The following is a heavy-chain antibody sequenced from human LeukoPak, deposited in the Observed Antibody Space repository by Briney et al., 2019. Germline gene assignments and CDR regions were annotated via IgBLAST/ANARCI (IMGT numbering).Heavy chain of an antibody. CDR2: ISWNSGSI. D-gene: IGHD4-17*01. V-gene: IGHV3-9*01. CDR1: GFTFDDYA. J-gene: IGHJ4*02. Sequence: PGGSLRLSCAASGFTFDDYAMNWVRQAPGKGLEWVSGISWNSGSIGYADAVKGRFTISRDNAKSCLYLQMNSLRAEDTALYYCAKDMNYGDYGPLDYWGQGALVTVSS. CDR3: AKDMNYGDYGPLDY.